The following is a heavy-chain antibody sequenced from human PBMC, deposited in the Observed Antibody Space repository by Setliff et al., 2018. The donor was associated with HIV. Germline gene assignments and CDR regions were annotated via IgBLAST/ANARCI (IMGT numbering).Heavy chain of an antibody. V-gene: IGHV1-69*13. CDR1: GGTLSSNA. CDR3: ARDRGSRSSNYYGPSGY. D-gene: IGHD3-16*01. Sequence: SVKVSCKASGGTLSSNAISWVRQAPGQGLEWMGGIIPLYGTPDFAQKFQGRLIISVDEATSTAYMELSSLRSEDTAVYFCARDRGSRSSNYYGPSGYWGQGTQVTVPQ. CDR2: IIPLYGTP. J-gene: IGHJ4*02.